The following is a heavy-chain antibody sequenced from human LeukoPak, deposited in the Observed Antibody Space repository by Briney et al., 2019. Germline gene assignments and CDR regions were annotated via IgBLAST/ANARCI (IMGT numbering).Heavy chain of an antibody. Sequence: GESLKISCKGSGYSFTSYWIGWVRQMPGKGLEWMGIIYPGDSDTRYSPSFQGQVTISADKSTNTAYLQWSSLKASDTAMYYCARHHYYYDSGPYPGHYWGQGTLVTVSS. CDR3: ARHHYYYDSGPYPGHY. D-gene: IGHD3-22*01. CDR1: GYSFTSYW. J-gene: IGHJ4*02. CDR2: IYPGDSDT. V-gene: IGHV5-51*01.